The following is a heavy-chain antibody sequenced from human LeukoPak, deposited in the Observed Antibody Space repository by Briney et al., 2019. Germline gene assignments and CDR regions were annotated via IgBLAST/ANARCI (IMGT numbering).Heavy chain of an antibody. CDR2: ISAYNGNT. V-gene: IGHV1-18*01. CDR1: GYTFTSYG. CDR3: ARKSIAARPYYYYGMDV. Sequence: GASVKVSCKASGYTFTSYGISWVRQAPGQGLEWMGWISAYNGNTNYAQKLQGRVTMTTDTSTSTAYMELRSLRSDDTAVYYCARKSIAARPYYYYGMDVWGRGTTVTVSS. D-gene: IGHD6-6*01. J-gene: IGHJ6*02.